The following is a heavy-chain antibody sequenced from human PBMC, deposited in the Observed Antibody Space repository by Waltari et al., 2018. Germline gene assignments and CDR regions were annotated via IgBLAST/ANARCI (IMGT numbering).Heavy chain of an antibody. D-gene: IGHD3-10*01. CDR3: ATYRWLGY. V-gene: IGHV3-7*03. Sequence: EAQLVESGGGLVQPGGSLRLSCAVSEFNFSTYWMTWGRQAPGRGVEWVANINHDGREKNDVISLKGRFTISRDNARNSLYLHMNSLRAEDTAVYYCATYRWLGYWGQGTLVTVSS. CDR2: INHDGREK. CDR1: EFNFSTYW. J-gene: IGHJ4*02.